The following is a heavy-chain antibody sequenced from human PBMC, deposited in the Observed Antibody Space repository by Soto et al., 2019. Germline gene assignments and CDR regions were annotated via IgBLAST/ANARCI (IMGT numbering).Heavy chain of an antibody. CDR1: AGSISSGGYY. CDR2: TYYRGST. D-gene: IGHD6-13*01. V-gene: IGHV4-31*03. Sequence: SETLSLTCTVSAGSISSGGYYWSWIRQHPGKGLEWMGYTYYRGSTYYNPSLKSRVTITVATSKNQFSLTLSPVTAADTAVYYCARSTRLGIAAAGRTFDYWGQGTLVTVSS. J-gene: IGHJ4*02. CDR3: ARSTRLGIAAAGRTFDY.